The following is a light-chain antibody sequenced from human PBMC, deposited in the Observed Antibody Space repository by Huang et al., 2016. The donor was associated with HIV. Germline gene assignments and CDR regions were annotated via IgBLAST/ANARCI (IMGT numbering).Light chain of an antibody. J-gene: IGKJ5*01. CDR2: GAS. CDR1: RSISRW. CDR3: QQANSFPIT. Sequence: DIQMPQSPSSVSASVGDRVTITCRASRSISRWLVWYQQKPGKAPEVLIYGASILQSGVPSRFSGSGSGTDFTLTINSLQPEDFATYFCQQANSFPITFGQGTRLEIK. V-gene: IGKV1-12*01.